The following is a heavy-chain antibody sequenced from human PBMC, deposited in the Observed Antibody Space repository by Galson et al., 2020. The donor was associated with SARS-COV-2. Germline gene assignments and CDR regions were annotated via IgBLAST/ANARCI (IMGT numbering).Heavy chain of an antibody. CDR1: GFTFSNYW. V-gene: IGHV3-74*01. D-gene: IGHD5-12*01. CDR3: ARDPGYSGYDL. CDR2: INSDGRST. Sequence: GGSLRLSCAAPGFTFSNYWMHWVRQAPGKGLVWVSRINSDGRSTNYADSVKGRFTISRDNAKNTLFLQVKSLRADDTAVYYCARDPGYSGYDLWGQGALVTVSS. J-gene: IGHJ4*02.